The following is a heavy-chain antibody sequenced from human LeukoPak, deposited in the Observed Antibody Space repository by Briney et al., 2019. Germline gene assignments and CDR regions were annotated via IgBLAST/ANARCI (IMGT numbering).Heavy chain of an antibody. Sequence: ASVKVSCKASGYTFISYAMNWVRQAPGQRLEWMGWINAGNGNTKFSQKFQGRVTITRDTSASTAYMELSSLRSEDTAVYYCARDPRIAAAGTFLGMDVWGQGTTVTVSS. J-gene: IGHJ6*02. CDR3: ARDPRIAAAGTFLGMDV. V-gene: IGHV1-3*01. CDR1: GYTFISYA. D-gene: IGHD6-13*01. CDR2: INAGNGNT.